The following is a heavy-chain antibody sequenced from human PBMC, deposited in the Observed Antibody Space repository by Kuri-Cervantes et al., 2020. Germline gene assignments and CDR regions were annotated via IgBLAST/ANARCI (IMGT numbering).Heavy chain of an antibody. J-gene: IGHJ5*02. V-gene: IGHV3-23*01. D-gene: IGHD4-17*01. CDR3: AKDNLYLVTNFPRTTVTTRWFDP. Sequence: GGSLRLSCAASGFTFDDYAMHWVRQAPGKGPEWVSAISGSGGSTYYADSVKGRFTISRDNSKNTLYLQMNSLRAEDTAVYYCAKDNLYLVTNFPRTTVTTRWFDPWGQGTLVTVSS. CDR2: ISGSGGST. CDR1: GFTFDDYA.